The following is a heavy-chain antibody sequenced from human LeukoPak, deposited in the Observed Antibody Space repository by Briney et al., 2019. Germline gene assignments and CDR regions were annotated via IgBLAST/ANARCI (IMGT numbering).Heavy chain of an antibody. CDR1: GFSFSSYW. CDR2: INSDGSRK. V-gene: IGHV3-74*01. J-gene: IGHJ4*02. CDR3: AKQGRNDFVDS. D-gene: IGHD3-3*01. Sequence: PGGSLRLSCAASGFSFSSYWMHWVRQAPGKGLVGVSHINSDGSRKTYTETVKGRFTISRDNSKNTIYLQMNSLRADDTAVYYCAKQGRNDFVDSWGQGTLVTVSS.